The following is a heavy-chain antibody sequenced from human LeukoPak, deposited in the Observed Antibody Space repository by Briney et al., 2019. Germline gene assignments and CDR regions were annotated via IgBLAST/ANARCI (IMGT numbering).Heavy chain of an antibody. CDR3: ARLRQDYDILTGYPYYYYYGMDV. CDR2: IYYSGST. CDR1: GGSISSYY. J-gene: IGHJ6*02. D-gene: IGHD3-9*01. V-gene: IGHV4-59*08. Sequence: SETLSLTCTVSGGSISSYYWSWIRQPPGKGLEWIGYIYYSGSTNYNPSLKSRVTISVDTSKNQFSLMLSSVTAADTAVYYCARLRQDYDILTGYPYYYYYGMDVWGQGTTVTVSS.